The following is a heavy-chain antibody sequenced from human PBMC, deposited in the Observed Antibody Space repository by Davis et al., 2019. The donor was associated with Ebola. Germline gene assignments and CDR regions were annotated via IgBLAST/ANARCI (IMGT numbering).Heavy chain of an antibody. CDR1: GDSLSGFY. D-gene: IGHD4-17*01. Sequence: SETLSLTCSVSGDSLSGFYWSWIRQTPGKGLEWIGYIYYTGRVEYNPPLQSRVTISIDTSESRFSLKLTSVTPADTAVYYCARPLNDYGDYWYFDLWGRGTLVTVSS. V-gene: IGHV4-59*01. J-gene: IGHJ2*01. CDR2: IYYTGRV. CDR3: ARPLNDYGDYWYFDL.